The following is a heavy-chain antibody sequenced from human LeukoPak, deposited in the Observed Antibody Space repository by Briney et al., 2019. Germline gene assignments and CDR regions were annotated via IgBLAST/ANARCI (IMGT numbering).Heavy chain of an antibody. V-gene: IGHV3-23*01. J-gene: IGHJ4*02. CDR3: AKRHYDFWSGYQTQMYYFDC. Sequence: PGGSLRLSCTASGYTFSSYAMSWVRQAPGKGLERVAAISRSGVSTYYADSVKGRFTITRDNSKNTLYLQMNSLRAEDTAVYYCAKRHYDFWSGYQTQMYYFDCWGQGTLVTVSS. CDR1: GYTFSSYA. CDR2: ISRSGVST. D-gene: IGHD3-3*01.